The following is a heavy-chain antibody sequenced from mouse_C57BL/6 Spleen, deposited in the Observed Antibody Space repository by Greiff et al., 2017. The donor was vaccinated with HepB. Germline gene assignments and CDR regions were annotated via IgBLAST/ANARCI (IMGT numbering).Heavy chain of an antibody. J-gene: IGHJ3*01. V-gene: IGHV1-54*01. D-gene: IGHD1-1*01. CDR3: AREGGSSILFAY. Sequence: VHLVESGAELVRPGTSVKVSCKASGYAFTNYLIEWVKQRPGQGLEWIGVINPGSGGTNYNEKFKGKATLTADKSSSTAYMQLSSLTSEDSAVYFCAREGGSSILFAYWGQGTLVTVSA. CDR1: GYAFTNYL. CDR2: INPGSGGT.